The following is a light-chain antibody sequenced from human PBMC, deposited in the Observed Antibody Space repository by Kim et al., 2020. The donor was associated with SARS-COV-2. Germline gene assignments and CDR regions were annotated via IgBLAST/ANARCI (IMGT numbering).Light chain of an antibody. CDR2: DVS. CDR1: SSDIGGYNY. V-gene: IGLV2-14*03. CDR3: SSYTGSSVV. Sequence: PGQSITISCTGTSSDIGGYNYVSWYQQHPGKAPKLMIYDVSNRPSGVSNRFSGSKSGNTVSLTISGLQAEDEANYYCSSYTGSSVVFGGGTRLTVL. J-gene: IGLJ2*01.